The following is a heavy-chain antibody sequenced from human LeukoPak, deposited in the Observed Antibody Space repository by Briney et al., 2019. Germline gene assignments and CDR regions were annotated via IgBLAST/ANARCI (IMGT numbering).Heavy chain of an antibody. D-gene: IGHD1-1*01. CDR1: GFTVSGDY. Sequence: GGSLRLSCAASGFTVSGDYMNWVRQPPGKELEWVSAIYSGGATYYADSVKGRFSISRDNSRNTVHLQMNSLRAEDTAVYYCARARYNWKGPYYFDSWGQGTLVTVSP. V-gene: IGHV3-53*01. J-gene: IGHJ4*02. CDR3: ARARYNWKGPYYFDS. CDR2: IYSGGAT.